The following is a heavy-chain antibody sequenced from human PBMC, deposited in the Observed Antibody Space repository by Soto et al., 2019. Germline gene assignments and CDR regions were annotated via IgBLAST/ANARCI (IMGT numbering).Heavy chain of an antibody. CDR3: ARVPAPFDYYYATDV. CDR2: IFSSGTT. V-gene: IGHV4-30-4*01. D-gene: IGHD3-16*01. Sequence: SETLSLTCTVSGDSISSGNKYWSWIRQPPGKGLEWIGYIFSSGTTYYNPSLKSRLTMSLDASQNQFSLKLNSLTDADTAVYFCARVPAPFDYYYATDVWGQGTRLTVSS. CDR1: GDSISSGNKY. J-gene: IGHJ6*02.